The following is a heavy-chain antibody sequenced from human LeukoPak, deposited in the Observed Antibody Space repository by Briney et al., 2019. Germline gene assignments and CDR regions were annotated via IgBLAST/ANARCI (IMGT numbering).Heavy chain of an antibody. D-gene: IGHD5-18*01. CDR2: IYYSGST. CDR3: AGGEAMVTLDY. J-gene: IGHJ4*02. V-gene: IGHV4-59*01. CDR1: GGSISSYY. Sequence: SETLSLTCTVSGGSISSYYWSWIRQPPGKGPEWIGYIYYSGSTNYNPSPKSRVTISVDTSKNQFSLKLSSVTAADTAVYYCAGGEAMVTLDYWGQGTLVTVSS.